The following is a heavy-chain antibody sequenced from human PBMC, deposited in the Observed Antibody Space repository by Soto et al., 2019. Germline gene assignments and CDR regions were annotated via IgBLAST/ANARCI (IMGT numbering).Heavy chain of an antibody. CDR2: FYYSGNT. CDR1: GDSISSSDYF. D-gene: IGHD6-6*01. J-gene: IGHJ4*02. CDR3: ARGAYSSSSSFFDS. V-gene: IGHV4-30-4*01. Sequence: QVQLQESGPGLVRPSQTLSLTCAVSGDSISSSDYFWSWIRQPPGKGLEWIGYFYYSGNTYFTPSLQSRITISLDASKNPFSLKLTSVTAADTAVYFCARGAYSSSSSFFDSWGQGTLVTVSS.